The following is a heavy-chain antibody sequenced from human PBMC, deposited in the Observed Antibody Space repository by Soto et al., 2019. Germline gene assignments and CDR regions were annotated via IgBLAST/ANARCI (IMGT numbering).Heavy chain of an antibody. Sequence: SETRSLTGAVSGYSISSGYYWGWLRQPPGKGLEWIGSIYKGGINYYNPSLNSRVNMSVDTSKNQFSLRLSSVTAADTAIYYCATRITVFGLLIPPCEPWGKEIQVIASA. V-gene: IGHV4-38-2*01. CDR1: GYSISSGYY. CDR2: IYKGGIN. J-gene: IGHJ5*02. CDR3: ATRITVFGLLIPPCEP. D-gene: IGHD3-3*01.